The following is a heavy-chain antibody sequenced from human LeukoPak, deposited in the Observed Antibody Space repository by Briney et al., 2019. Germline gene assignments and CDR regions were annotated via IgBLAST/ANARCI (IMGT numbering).Heavy chain of an antibody. V-gene: IGHV3-23*01. Sequence: PGGSLRLSCAASGFTFSTHSMSWVRQAPGKGLEWVSAISGNGASTYYADSVKGRFTISRDNSKNTLYLQMNSLRAEDTAVYYCATSEGLLWFGELSPEYFQHWGQGTLVTVSS. CDR3: ATSEGLLWFGELSPEYFQH. CDR2: ISGNGAST. D-gene: IGHD3-10*01. CDR1: GFTFSTHS. J-gene: IGHJ1*01.